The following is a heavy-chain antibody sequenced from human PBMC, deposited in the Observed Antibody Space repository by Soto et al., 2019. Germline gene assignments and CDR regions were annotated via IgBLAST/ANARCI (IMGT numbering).Heavy chain of an antibody. D-gene: IGHD4-4*01. J-gene: IGHJ6*02. Sequence: PSETLSLTCTFSCGSIISGDYYWSWIRQPPGKGLEWIGYIYYSGSTYYNPSLKSRVTISVDTSKNQFSLKLSSVTAADTAVYYCARVNYVYYYGMDVWGQGTTVTVSS. CDR3: ARVNYVYYYGMDV. V-gene: IGHV4-30-4*01. CDR2: IYYSGST. CDR1: CGSIISGDYY.